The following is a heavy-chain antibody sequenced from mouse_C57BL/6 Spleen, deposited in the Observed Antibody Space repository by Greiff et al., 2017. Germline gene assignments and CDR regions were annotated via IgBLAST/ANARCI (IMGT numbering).Heavy chain of an antibody. J-gene: IGHJ4*01. Sequence: QVQLQQPGAELVKPGASVKLSCKASGYTFTSYWMQWVKQRPGQGLEWIGEIDPSDSYTNYNQKFKGKATLTVDTSSSTAYMQLSSLTSEDSAVYYCARRDDGYYGEGAMNYWGQGTSVTVSS. CDR2: IDPSDSYT. CDR1: GYTFTSYW. D-gene: IGHD2-3*01. V-gene: IGHV1-50*01. CDR3: ARRDDGYYGEGAMNY.